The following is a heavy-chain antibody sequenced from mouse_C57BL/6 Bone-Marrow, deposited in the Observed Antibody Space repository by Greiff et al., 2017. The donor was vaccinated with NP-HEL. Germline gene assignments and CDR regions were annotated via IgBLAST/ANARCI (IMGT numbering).Heavy chain of an antibody. D-gene: IGHD2-4*01. CDR2: IHPNSGST. CDR3: ARSGGLRPVYFDY. Sequence: QVQLQQPGAELVKPGASVKLSCKASGYTFTSYWMHWVKQRPGQGLEWIGMIHPNSGSTNYNEKFKSKATLTVDKSSSKAYMQLSSLTSEDSAVYYCARSGGLRPVYFDYWGQGTTLTVSS. J-gene: IGHJ2*01. V-gene: IGHV1-64*01. CDR1: GYTFTSYW.